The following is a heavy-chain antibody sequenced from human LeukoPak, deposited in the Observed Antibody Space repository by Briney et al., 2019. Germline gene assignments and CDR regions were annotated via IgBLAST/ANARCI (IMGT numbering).Heavy chain of an antibody. CDR2: ISSSSSYI. CDR3: MRWNGLTDY. J-gene: IGHJ4*02. V-gene: IGHV3-21*06. CDR1: GFTFSSYS. D-gene: IGHD1-1*01. Sequence: GGSLRLSCAASGFTFSSYSMSWVRQAPGKGLEWVSSISSSSSYIYYADSVKGRFTISRDNAKNSVYLHMNSLRVEDTAVYYCMRWNGLTDYWGQGTRVTVSS.